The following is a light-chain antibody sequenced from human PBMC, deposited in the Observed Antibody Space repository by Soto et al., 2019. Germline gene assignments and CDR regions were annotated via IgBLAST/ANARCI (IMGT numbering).Light chain of an antibody. Sequence: EIVMTQSPATLSVSPGERATLSCRASQSVSSNLAWYQQKPGQTPRLLIYGASTRATGVPARFSGSGSGTEFTLTISSLQSEDFEVYYCQQCNSWPPAYTFGQGTKLEIK. CDR1: QSVSSN. CDR2: GAS. J-gene: IGKJ2*01. V-gene: IGKV3-15*01. CDR3: QQCNSWPPAYT.